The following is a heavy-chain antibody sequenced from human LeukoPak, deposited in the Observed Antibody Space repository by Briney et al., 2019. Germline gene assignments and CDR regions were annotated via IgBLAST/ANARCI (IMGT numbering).Heavy chain of an antibody. CDR3: ARGDRAIFGVADFDY. J-gene: IGHJ4*02. D-gene: IGHD3-3*01. CDR2: IIPIFGTA. V-gene: IGHV1-69*06. CDR1: GYTFTSHG. Sequence: SVKVSCKASGYTFTSHGISWVRQAPGQGLEWMGGIIPIFGTANYAQKFQGRVTITADKSTSTAYMELSSLRSDDTAVYYCARGDRAIFGVADFDYWGQGTLVTVSS.